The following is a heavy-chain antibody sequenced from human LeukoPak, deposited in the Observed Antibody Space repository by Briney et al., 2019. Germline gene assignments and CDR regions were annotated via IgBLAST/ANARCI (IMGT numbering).Heavy chain of an antibody. D-gene: IGHD5-18*01. J-gene: IGHJ4*02. CDR2: ISAYNGNT. V-gene: IGHV1-18*01. CDR3: AREIRRDTAMDY. CDR1: GYTFTSYG. Sequence: ASVKVSCKASGYTFTSYGISWVRQAPGQGLEWMGWISAYNGNTNYAQKLQGRVTMTTDTSTSTAYVELRSLRSDDTAVYYCAREIRRDTAMDYWGQGTLVTVSS.